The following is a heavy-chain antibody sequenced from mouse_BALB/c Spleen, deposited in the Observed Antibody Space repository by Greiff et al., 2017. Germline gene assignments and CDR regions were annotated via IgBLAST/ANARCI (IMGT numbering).Heavy chain of an antibody. D-gene: IGHD2-1*01. V-gene: IGHV7-3*02. Sequence: EVQLVESGGGLVQPGGSLRLSCATSGFTFSDYYMSWVRQPPGKALEWLGFIRNKANGYTTEYSASLKGRFTISRDNSQSILYLQMNTLRAEDSASYYCARATYGHYEAWFAYWGQGTLVTVS. CDR3: ARATYGHYEAWFAY. CDR2: IRNKANGYTT. J-gene: IGHJ3*01. CDR1: GFTFSDYY.